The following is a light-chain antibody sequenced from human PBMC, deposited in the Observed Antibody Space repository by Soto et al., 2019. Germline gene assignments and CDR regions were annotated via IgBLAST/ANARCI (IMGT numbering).Light chain of an antibody. V-gene: IGLV2-11*01. Sequence: QSALTQPRSVSGSPGQSVTISCTGTSSDVGANNYVSWYQQHSGKAPKFIIYDVSKRPPGVPDRFSGSKSVNTASLTISGLQAEDEAEYYCCSYSVSCTYVLFGGGTKLTVL. J-gene: IGLJ3*02. CDR1: SSDVGANNY. CDR2: DVS. CDR3: CSYSVSCTYVL.